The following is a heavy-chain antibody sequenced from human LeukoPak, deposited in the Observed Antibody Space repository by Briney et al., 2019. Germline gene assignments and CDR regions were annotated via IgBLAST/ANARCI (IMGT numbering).Heavy chain of an antibody. CDR1: GGSISSYY. Sequence: PSETLSLTCTVSGGSISSYYWSWIRQPPGKGLEWIGYIYYSGSTNYNPSLKSRVTISVDTSKNQFSLKLSSVTAADTAVYYYARDRGDSSGYLDAFDIWGQGTMVTVSS. V-gene: IGHV4-59*01. J-gene: IGHJ3*02. D-gene: IGHD3-22*01. CDR3: ARDRGDSSGYLDAFDI. CDR2: IYYSGST.